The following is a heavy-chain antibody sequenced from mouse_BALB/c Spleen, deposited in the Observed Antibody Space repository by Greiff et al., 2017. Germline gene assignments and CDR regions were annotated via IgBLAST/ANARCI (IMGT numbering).Heavy chain of an antibody. CDR1: GYSITSGYY. V-gene: IGHV3-6*02. J-gene: IGHJ3*01. CDR3: ARAGYGYFLFAY. CDR2: ISYDGSN. D-gene: IGHD2-2*01. Sequence: EVKVEESGPGLVKPSQSLSLTCSVTGYSITSGYYWNWIRQFPGNKLEWMGYISYDGSNNYNPSLKNRISITRDTSKNQFFLKLNSVTTEDTATYYCARAGYGYFLFAYWGQGTLVTVSA.